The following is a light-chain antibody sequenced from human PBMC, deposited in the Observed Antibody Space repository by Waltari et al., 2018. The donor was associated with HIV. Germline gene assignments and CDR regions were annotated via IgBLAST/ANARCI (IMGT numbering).Light chain of an antibody. V-gene: IGLV2-8*01. CDR1: SSDVGGYNY. CDR2: EVS. Sequence: QSALTQPPSASGSPGQSVTISCTGPSSDVGGYNYVSWYQQHPGKAPKLMIYEVSKLPSGVPDRFSGSKSGNTASLTVSGLQAEDEADYYCNSYAGSNNWVFGGGTKLTVL. J-gene: IGLJ3*02. CDR3: NSYAGSNNWV.